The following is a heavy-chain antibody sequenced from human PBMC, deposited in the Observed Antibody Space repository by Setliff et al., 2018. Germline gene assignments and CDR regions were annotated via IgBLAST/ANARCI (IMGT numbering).Heavy chain of an antibody. Sequence: ASVKVSCKASGYTFTGYYMHRVRQAPGQGLEWMGWINPNSGGTNYAQKFQGRVTMTRDTSISTAYMELSRLRSDDTAVYYCARRPHCTNGVCYYYFDYWGQGTLVTVSS. CDR2: INPNSGGT. CDR3: ARRPHCTNGVCYYYFDY. CDR1: GYTFTGYY. J-gene: IGHJ4*02. D-gene: IGHD2-8*01. V-gene: IGHV1-2*02.